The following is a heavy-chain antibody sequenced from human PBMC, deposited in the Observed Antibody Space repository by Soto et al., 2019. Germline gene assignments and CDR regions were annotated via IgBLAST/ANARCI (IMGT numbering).Heavy chain of an antibody. CDR2: MNPNSGNT. V-gene: IGHV1-8*01. CDR3: AIRYHYYGMDV. Sequence: QVQLVQSGAEVKKPGASVKVSCKASGYTFTSYDINWVRQSTGQGLEWMGWMNPNSGNTDYAQKFQGRVTMTRNTSIGTAYMEMSSLRSEDTAVYYCAIRYHYYGMDVWGQGTTVTVSS. J-gene: IGHJ6*02. CDR1: GYTFTSYD. D-gene: IGHD4-17*01.